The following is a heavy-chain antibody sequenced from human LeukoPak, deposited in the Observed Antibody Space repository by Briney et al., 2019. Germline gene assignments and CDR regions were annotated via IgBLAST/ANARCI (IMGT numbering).Heavy chain of an antibody. Sequence: SETLSLTCTVSGGSISSYYWSWIRQPPGKGLEWIGYIYYSGSTNYNPSLKSRVTISVYTSKNQFSLKLSSVTAADTAVYYCARVEGTVREYYFDYWGQGTLVTVSS. D-gene: IGHD4-11*01. CDR3: ARVEGTVREYYFDY. CDR2: IYYSGST. V-gene: IGHV4-59*01. J-gene: IGHJ4*02. CDR1: GGSISSYY.